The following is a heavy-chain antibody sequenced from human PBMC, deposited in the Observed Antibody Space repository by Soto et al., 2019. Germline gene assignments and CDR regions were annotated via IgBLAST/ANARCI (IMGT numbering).Heavy chain of an antibody. CDR1: GYNFMTYG. CDR3: ATVAFVAAAGYFEF. CDR2: ISTYKDNS. V-gene: IGHV1-18*01. J-gene: IGHJ4*02. D-gene: IGHD6-13*01. Sequence: ASVKVSCKGSGYNFMTYGISWVRQAPGQGLEWMGWISTYKDNSKYEQTLQGRMTMTTDTSTSTAYMELRSLRSDDTAVYYCATVAFVAAAGYFEFWGQGTLVTVSS.